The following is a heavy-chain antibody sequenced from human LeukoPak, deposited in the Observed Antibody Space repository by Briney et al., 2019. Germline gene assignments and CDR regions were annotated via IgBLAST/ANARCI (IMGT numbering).Heavy chain of an antibody. CDR2: ISGSGGST. D-gene: IGHD4-17*01. V-gene: IGHV3-23*01. CDR1: GFTFSSYA. Sequence: GGSLRLSCAASGFTFSSYAMSWVRQAPGKGLEWVSAISGSGGSTYYADSVKDRFTISRDNSKNALYLQMNSLRAEDTAVYYCAKGRLRSFPYYFDYWGQGTLVTVSS. CDR3: AKGRLRSFPYYFDY. J-gene: IGHJ4*02.